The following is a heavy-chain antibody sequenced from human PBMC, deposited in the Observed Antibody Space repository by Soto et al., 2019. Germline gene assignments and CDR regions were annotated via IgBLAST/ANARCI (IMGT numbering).Heavy chain of an antibody. CDR1: GFTFSAYD. V-gene: IGHV3-13*05. J-gene: IGHJ6*02. Sequence: PGWSLRLSCAASGFTFSAYDMHWVRQTTGKGLEWVSAIGAADDPYYLGSVKGRFTISRENAKNSLYLQMNSLRAEDTAVYYCARAYSGRLPRRADYYFAMDVWGQGTTVTVSS. CDR3: ARAYSGRLPRRADYYFAMDV. CDR2: IGAADDP. D-gene: IGHD2-15*01.